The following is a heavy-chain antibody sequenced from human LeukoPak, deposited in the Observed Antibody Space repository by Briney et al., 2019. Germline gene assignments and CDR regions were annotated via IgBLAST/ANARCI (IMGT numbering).Heavy chain of an antibody. CDR2: IQYDGARK. Sequence: PGGSLRLSCVASGFTFSSYGMHWVRQAPGKGLEWVAFIQYDGARKYYVDSVRDRFTISRDNIKKTLYLQMNSLRAEDMAVYYCAKPAGALHFEYWGQGTQVTVSS. J-gene: IGHJ4*02. V-gene: IGHV3-30*02. D-gene: IGHD2-2*01. CDR1: GFTFSSYG. CDR3: AKPAGALHFEY.